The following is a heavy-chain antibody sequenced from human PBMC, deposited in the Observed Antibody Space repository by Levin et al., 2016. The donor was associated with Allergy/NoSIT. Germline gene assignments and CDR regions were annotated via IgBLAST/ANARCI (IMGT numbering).Heavy chain of an antibody. CDR3: ARVYSSTVVTNYYYYGMDV. CDR1: GYTFTSYA. Sequence: ASVKVSCKASGYTFTSYAMHWVRQAPGQRLEWMGWINAGNGNTKYSQKFQGRVTITRDTSASTAYMELSSLRSEDTAVYYCARVYSSTVVTNYYYYGMDVWGQGTTVTVSS. CDR2: INAGNGNT. V-gene: IGHV1-3*01. J-gene: IGHJ6*02. D-gene: IGHD4-23*01.